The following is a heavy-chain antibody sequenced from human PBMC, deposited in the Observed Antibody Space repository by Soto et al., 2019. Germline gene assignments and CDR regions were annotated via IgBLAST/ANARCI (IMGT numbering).Heavy chain of an antibody. V-gene: IGHV4-39*01. Sequence: LETLSLTCTFSGFSSSSSSYCWGWIRQPPGKGLEWIGSIYYSGSTYYNPSLKSRVTISVDTSKNQFSLKLSSVTAADTAVYYCARRYCTNGVCYGNWFDPWGQGTLVTVSS. CDR3: ARRYCTNGVCYGNWFDP. D-gene: IGHD2-8*01. CDR2: IYYSGST. CDR1: GFSSSSSSYC. J-gene: IGHJ5*02.